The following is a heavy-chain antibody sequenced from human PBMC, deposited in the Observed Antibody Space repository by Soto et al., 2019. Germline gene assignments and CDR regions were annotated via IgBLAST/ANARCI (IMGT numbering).Heavy chain of an antibody. D-gene: IGHD3-22*01. V-gene: IGHV3-23*01. CDR1: GFTFGTFA. J-gene: IGHJ4*02. CDR2: ISGSGGNI. Sequence: GGSLRLSCAASGFTFGTFAMTWVRQAPGKGLEWVSGISGSGGNIYYADSVKGRFTISRDNSKNTLYLQMNTLRAEDTAVYYCAKDKSYESGGYYVRNFDYWGQGTLVTVSS. CDR3: AKDKSYESGGYYVRNFDY.